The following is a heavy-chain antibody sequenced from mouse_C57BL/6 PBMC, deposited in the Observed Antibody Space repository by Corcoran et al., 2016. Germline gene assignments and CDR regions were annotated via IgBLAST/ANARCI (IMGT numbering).Heavy chain of an antibody. V-gene: IGHV1-26*01. Sequence: EVQLQQSGPELVKPGASVKISCKASGYTFTDYYMNWVKQSHGKSLEWIGDINPNNGGTSYNQKFKGKATLTVDKSSSTAYMELRSLTSEDSAVYYCARVPYYGSSYGWYFDVWGTGTTVTVSS. CDR3: ARVPYYGSSYGWYFDV. D-gene: IGHD1-1*01. CDR1: GYTFTDYY. CDR2: INPNNGGT. J-gene: IGHJ1*03.